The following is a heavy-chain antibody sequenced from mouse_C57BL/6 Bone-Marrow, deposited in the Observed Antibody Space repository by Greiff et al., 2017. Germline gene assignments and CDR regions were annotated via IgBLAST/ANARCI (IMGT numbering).Heavy chain of an antibody. CDR3: TRSLIYYGTNY. D-gene: IGHD1-1*01. V-gene: IGHV14-2*01. J-gene: IGHJ2*01. Sequence: EVKLQESGAELVKPGASVKLSCTASGFNIKDSYIHWVKQRTEQGLEWIGRIDPEDGETKYAPKFQDKATITADTSSNTAYLQLSSLTSEDTASYYCTRSLIYYGTNYWGQGTTLTVSS. CDR2: IDPEDGET. CDR1: GFNIKDSY.